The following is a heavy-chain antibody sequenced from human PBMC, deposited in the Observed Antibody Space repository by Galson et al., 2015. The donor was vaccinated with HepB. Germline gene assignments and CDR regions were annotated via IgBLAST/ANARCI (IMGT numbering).Heavy chain of an antibody. CDR1: GFTFSSYA. J-gene: IGHJ4*02. CDR3: ARDRSFDY. Sequence: SLRLSCAASGFTFSSYAMHWVRQAPGKGLEWVAVISYDGSNKYYADSVKGRFTISRDNAKNSLYLQMNSQRAEDTAVYYCARDRSFDYWGQGTLVTVSS. V-gene: IGHV3-30-3*01. CDR2: ISYDGSNK.